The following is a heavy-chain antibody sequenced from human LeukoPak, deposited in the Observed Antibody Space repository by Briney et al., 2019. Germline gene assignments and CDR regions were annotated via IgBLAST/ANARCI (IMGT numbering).Heavy chain of an antibody. J-gene: IGHJ4*02. CDR1: GGSISPHY. CDR3: ARSNYYGLSDY. D-gene: IGHD3-10*01. Sequence: PSETLSLTCTVSGGSISPHYWSWIRQPPGKGLEWIGYIYYGGTTNINPSLESRVTILVDTSKNQFSLKLSSVTAADTAVYYCARSNYYGLSDYWGQGTLVTVSS. CDR2: IYYGGTT. V-gene: IGHV4-59*11.